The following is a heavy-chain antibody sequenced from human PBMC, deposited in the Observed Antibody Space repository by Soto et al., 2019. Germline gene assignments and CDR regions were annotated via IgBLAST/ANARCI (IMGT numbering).Heavy chain of an antibody. D-gene: IGHD2-21*02. CDR2: IHPSGGGT. V-gene: IGHV1-46*02. J-gene: IGHJ4*02. CDR3: ARGGHIAVVTASFNY. Sequence: ASVKVSCKPSGYTFNTYYLHWVRQAPGQALEWMGVIHPSGGGTTYAQTFLGRVTVTRDTSTSTVFMELSSLRSDDTAVYYCARGGHIAVVTASFNYWGQGTLVTVS. CDR1: GYTFNTYY.